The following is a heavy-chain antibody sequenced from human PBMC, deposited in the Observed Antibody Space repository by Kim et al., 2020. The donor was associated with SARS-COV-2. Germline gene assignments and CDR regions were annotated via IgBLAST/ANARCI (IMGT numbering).Heavy chain of an antibody. V-gene: IGHV3-23*01. D-gene: IGHD4-17*01. CDR2: SRCSSSST. J-gene: IGHJ3*01. CDR1: GFAFSGHA. Sequence: GGSLRLSCAASGFAFSGHAIRWVRQAPGKGLEWVADSRCSSSSTYYAASVKGRFTISRDNSKNTLYLQMNSLRGDDTAVYFCAKSRREHGDWEAFDVWGQGTMVTVSS. CDR3: AKSRREHGDWEAFDV.